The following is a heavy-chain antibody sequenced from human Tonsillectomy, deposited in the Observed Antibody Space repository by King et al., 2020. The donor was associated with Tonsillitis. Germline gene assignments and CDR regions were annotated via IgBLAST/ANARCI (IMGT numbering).Heavy chain of an antibody. J-gene: IGHJ6*02. CDR3: AKMGARLTVLRGVPDFYYYGMDV. Sequence: VQLVESGGGLVQPGGSLRLYCAASGFTSTSYAMSWVRQAPGKGLEWVSAISGSGGSTYYADSVMGRFTISRDNSKNTLYLQMNSLRAEDTAVYYCAKMGARLTVLRGVPDFYYYGMDVWGQGTTVTVSS. V-gene: IGHV3-23*04. CDR2: ISGSGGST. CDR1: GFTSTSYA. D-gene: IGHD3-10*01.